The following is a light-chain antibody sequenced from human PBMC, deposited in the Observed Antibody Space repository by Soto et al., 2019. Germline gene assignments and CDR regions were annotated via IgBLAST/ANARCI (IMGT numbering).Light chain of an antibody. CDR2: GAS. J-gene: IGKJ1*01. CDR1: ESVKNN. CDR3: QQYNNWPPWT. Sequence: EIVMTQSPAILSVSPGERATLSCRASESVKNNLAWYQQKPGQAPRLLIHGASTRATGIPARFSGSGSGTEFTLTISSLQSEDLAIYYCQQYNNWPPWTFGQGTKVEIK. V-gene: IGKV3D-15*01.